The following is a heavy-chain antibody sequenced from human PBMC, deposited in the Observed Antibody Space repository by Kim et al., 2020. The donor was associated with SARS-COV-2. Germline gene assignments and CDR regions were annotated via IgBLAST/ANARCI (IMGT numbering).Heavy chain of an antibody. CDR3: ARRRYSWGNDYFDY. D-gene: IGHD3-10*01. CDR1: GFTFDSYA. Sequence: GGSLRLSCAASGFTFDSYAMSWVRQAPGKGLEWVSCISGGGATTYYAGSVKGRFTISRDNSKNTLYLQLNSLRAEDTAVYYCARRRYSWGNDYFDYWGLG. CDR2: ISGGGATT. V-gene: IGHV3-23*01. J-gene: IGHJ4*01.